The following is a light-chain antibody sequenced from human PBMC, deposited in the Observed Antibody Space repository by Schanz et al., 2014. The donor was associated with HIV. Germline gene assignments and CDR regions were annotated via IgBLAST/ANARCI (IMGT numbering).Light chain of an antibody. CDR2: AAS. V-gene: IGKV1-5*03. CDR3: QHYNSFSST. J-gene: IGKJ2*01. Sequence: DIQMTQSPSTLSAFVGARVTITCRASQSIGNSLAWYQLKPGRAPKLLIYAASTLVSGVPFKFSGTGSGTEFTLTISSLQPEDFTTYYCQHYNSFSSTFGQGTNLEIK. CDR1: QSIGNS.